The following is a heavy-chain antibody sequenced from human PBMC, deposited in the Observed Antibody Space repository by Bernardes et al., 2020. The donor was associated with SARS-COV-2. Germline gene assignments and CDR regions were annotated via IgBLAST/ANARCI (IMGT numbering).Heavy chain of an antibody. V-gene: IGHV3-64D*06. CDR2: ISSNGGST. CDR3: VKGTLGVPAAMENWFDP. D-gene: IGHD2-2*01. CDR1: GFTFSSYA. J-gene: IGHJ5*02. Sequence: GGSLRLSCSASGFTFSSYAMHWVRQAPGKGLEYVSAISSNGGSTYYADSVKGRFTISRDNSKNTLYLQMSSLRAEDTAVYYCVKGTLGVPAAMENWFDPWGQGTLVTVSS.